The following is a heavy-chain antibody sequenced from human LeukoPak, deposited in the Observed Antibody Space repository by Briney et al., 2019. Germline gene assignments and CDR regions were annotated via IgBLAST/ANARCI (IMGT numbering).Heavy chain of an antibody. V-gene: IGHV3-30*04. J-gene: IGHJ6*02. CDR1: GFTFGSYA. D-gene: IGHD5-18*01. Sequence: PGGSLRLSCAASGFTFGSYAMHWVRHAQGQGLGWVAVILYDGSNKYDADSVKGEFTLSRDNSKNTLYLQMNSLRADDTAVYYCARESWAESDTAMDGYYYYGMDVWGQGTTVTVSS. CDR3: ARESWAESDTAMDGYYYYGMDV. CDR2: ILYDGSNK.